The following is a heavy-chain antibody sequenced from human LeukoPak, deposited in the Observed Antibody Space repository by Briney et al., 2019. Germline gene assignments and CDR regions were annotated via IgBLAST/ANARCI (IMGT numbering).Heavy chain of an antibody. CDR2: IKEDGSEK. V-gene: IGHV3-7*01. Sequence: PGGSLRLSCAASGFTFTRYWMTWVRQAPGTGLDLVANIKEDGSEKYYVDSVKGRFTISRDNAKNSLYLQMNSLRAEDTAVYYCARGFPWEHETFDYWGQGTLVTVSS. D-gene: IGHD1-26*01. J-gene: IGHJ4*02. CDR3: ARGFPWEHETFDY. CDR1: GFTFTRYW.